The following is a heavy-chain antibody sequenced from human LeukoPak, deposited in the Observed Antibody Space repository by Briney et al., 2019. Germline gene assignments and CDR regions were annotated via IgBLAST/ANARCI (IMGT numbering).Heavy chain of an antibody. Sequence: SETLSLTCTVSGGSISSGGYYWSWIRQPPGKGLEWIGYVYYSGSTYYNPSLKSRVTISVDTSKNQFSLKLSSVTAAVTAVYYCARWVIGGLFDYWGQGTLVTVSS. CDR3: ARWVIGGLFDY. D-gene: IGHD1-26*01. CDR2: VYYSGST. CDR1: GGSISSGGYY. J-gene: IGHJ4*02. V-gene: IGHV4-30-4*08.